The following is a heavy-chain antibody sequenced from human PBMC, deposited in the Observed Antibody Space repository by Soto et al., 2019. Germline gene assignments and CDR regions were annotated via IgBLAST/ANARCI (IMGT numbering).Heavy chain of an antibody. CDR2: IKQDGSEK. CDR3: ARDSDIVATILVPPAALDY. D-gene: IGHD5-12*01. CDR1: GFTFSSYW. V-gene: IGHV3-7*01. Sequence: PGGSLRLSCAASGFTFSSYWMSWVRQAPGKGLEWVTNIKQDGSEKYYVDSVKGRFTISRDNAKNSRYLQMNSLRAEDTAVYYCARDSDIVATILVPPAALDYWGQGTLVTVSS. J-gene: IGHJ4*02.